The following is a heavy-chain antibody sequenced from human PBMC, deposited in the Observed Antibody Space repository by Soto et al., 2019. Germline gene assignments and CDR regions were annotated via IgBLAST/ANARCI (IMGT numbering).Heavy chain of an antibody. D-gene: IGHD3-10*01. CDR1: GGYISSYY. CDR3: ARVVEVRVVPEPNWFDP. Sequence: PSQTQSLTCTVSGGYISSYYGSWIRKPPGKGLEWIGYIYYSGSTNYNPSLKSRVTISVDTSKNQFSLKLSSVTAADTAVYYCARVVEVRVVPEPNWFDPWGQGNLVTVSS. CDR2: IYYSGST. J-gene: IGHJ5*02. V-gene: IGHV4-59*01.